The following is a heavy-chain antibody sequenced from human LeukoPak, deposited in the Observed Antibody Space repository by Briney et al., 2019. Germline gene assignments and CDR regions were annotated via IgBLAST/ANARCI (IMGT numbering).Heavy chain of an antibody. CDR1: GDSISSNNW. V-gene: IGHV4-4*02. J-gene: IGHJ4*02. D-gene: IGHD5-12*01. Sequence: IPSETLSLTCAVSGDSISSNNWWTWVRQPPGKGLEWVGEVHHSGTINYNPSLKSRVTISVDKSKNQFSLRLTSVTAADTAVYYCVRYIAATIHIYYFDFWGQGTLVTVSS. CDR2: VHHSGTI. CDR3: VRYIAATIHIYYFDF.